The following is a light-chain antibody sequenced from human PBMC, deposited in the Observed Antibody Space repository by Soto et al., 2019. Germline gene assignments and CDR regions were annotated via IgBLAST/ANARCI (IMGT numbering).Light chain of an antibody. J-gene: IGLJ2*01. V-gene: IGLV2-14*01. Sequence: QSALTQPASVSGSPGQSITISCTGSSSDVGGYNYVSWYQQHPGKAPKLMIYEVSNRPSGVSNRFSGSKSGNTASLTISGLQAGDEADYYCSSYTRTTLVVFGGGTKLTVL. CDR1: SSDVGGYNY. CDR2: EVS. CDR3: SSYTRTTLVV.